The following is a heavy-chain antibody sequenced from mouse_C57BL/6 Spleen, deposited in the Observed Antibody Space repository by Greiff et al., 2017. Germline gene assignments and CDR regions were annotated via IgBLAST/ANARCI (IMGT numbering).Heavy chain of an antibody. CDR2: INPNYGTT. CDR3: ARNYYYGSSGYYYAMDD. V-gene: IGHV1-39*01. D-gene: IGHD1-1*01. J-gene: IGHJ4*01. CDR1: GYSFTDYN. Sequence: EVQLQQSGPELVKPGASVKISCKASGYSFTDYNMNWVKQSNGKSLEWIGVINPNYGTTSYNQKFKGKATLTVDQSSSTAYMQLNSLTSEDSAVYYCARNYYYGSSGYYYAMDDWGQGTSVTVSS.